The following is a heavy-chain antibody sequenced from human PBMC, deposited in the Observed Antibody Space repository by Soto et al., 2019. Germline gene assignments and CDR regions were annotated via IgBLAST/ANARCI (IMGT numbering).Heavy chain of an antibody. V-gene: IGHV3-23*01. CDR2: ISGSGGST. Sequence: EVQLLESGGGVGQPGGSLRLSCAASGFTFSSYAMSWVRQAPGKGLEWVSAISGSGGSTYYADSVKGRFTISRDNSKNTLYLQMNSLRAEDTAVYYCAKQSYSYGSTRCYFDDWGQGTLVTVSS. J-gene: IGHJ4*02. D-gene: IGHD5-18*01. CDR1: GFTFSSYA. CDR3: AKQSYSYGSTRCYFDD.